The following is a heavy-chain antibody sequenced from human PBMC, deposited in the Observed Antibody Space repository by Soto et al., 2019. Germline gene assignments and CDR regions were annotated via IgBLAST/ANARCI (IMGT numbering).Heavy chain of an antibody. V-gene: IGHV3-7*01. D-gene: IGHD3-3*01. CDR1: GFTLSSYW. CDR2: IKQDGSEK. J-gene: IGHJ5*02. CDR3: ARRLRDFWSGYFPAEYNWFDP. Sequence: PGGSLRLSCAASGFTLSSYWMSWVRQAPGKGLEWVANIKQDGSEKYYVDSVKGRFTISRDNAKNSLYLQMNSLRAEDTAVYYCARRLRDFWSGYFPAEYNWFDPWGQGTLVTVSS.